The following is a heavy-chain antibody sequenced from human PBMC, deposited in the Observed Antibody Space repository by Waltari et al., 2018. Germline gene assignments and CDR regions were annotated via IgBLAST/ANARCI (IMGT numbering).Heavy chain of an antibody. V-gene: IGHV1-69*13. D-gene: IGHD2-2*02. J-gene: IGHJ5*02. CDR1: GGTFSSYA. Sequence: QVQLVQSGAEVKKPGSSVKVSCKASGGTFSSYAISWVRQAHGHGLEWMGRIIPIFGTANYAQKFQGRVTITADKSTSTAYMELSSLRSEDTAVYYCARDRPDIVVVPAAIRWFDPWGQGTLVTVSS. CDR2: IIPIFGTA. CDR3: ARDRPDIVVVPAAIRWFDP.